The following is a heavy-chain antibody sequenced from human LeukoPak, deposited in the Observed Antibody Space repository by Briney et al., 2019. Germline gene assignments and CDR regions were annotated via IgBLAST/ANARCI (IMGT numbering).Heavy chain of an antibody. Sequence: PSETLSLTCTVSGGSISSYYWSWIRQPAGKGLEWIGRIYTSGSTNYNPSLKSRVTMSVDTSKTQFSLKLSSVTAADTAVYYCARERYYDSSGYYFPSFYYGMDVWGQGTTVTVSS. J-gene: IGHJ6*02. CDR1: GGSISSYY. CDR2: IYTSGST. V-gene: IGHV4-4*07. CDR3: ARERYYDSSGYYFPSFYYGMDV. D-gene: IGHD3-22*01.